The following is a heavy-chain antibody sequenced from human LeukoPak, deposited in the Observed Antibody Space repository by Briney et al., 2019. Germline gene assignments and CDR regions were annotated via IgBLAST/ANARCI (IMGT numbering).Heavy chain of an antibody. CDR2: IDYSGST. CDR3: ARVARKGSGYYTYYFDY. J-gene: IGHJ4*02. CDR1: GGSISSSNKY. V-gene: IGHV4-39*07. Sequence: SEALSLTCTVSGGSISSSNKYWGWIRQPPGEGLEWIGGIDYSGSTYYNPSLKSRVSIAIDTSKNQFSLKLSSVTAADTAMYYCARVARKGSGYYTYYFDYWGQGTLVTVSS. D-gene: IGHD3-3*01.